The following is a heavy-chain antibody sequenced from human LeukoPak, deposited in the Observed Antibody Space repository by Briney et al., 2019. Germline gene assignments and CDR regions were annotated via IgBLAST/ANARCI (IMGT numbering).Heavy chain of an antibody. V-gene: IGHV4-39*07. CDR1: GGPISSSDHY. D-gene: IGHD5-24*01. CDR3: ARGDERWLQFGAFDI. Sequence: SETLSLTCTVSGGPISSSDHYWGWIRQPPGTGPEWIGSIYYSGRTFYNPSLESRVTISVDTSKNQFSLKLSSVTAADTAVYYCARGDERWLQFGAFDIWGQGTMVTVSS. CDR2: IYYSGRT. J-gene: IGHJ3*02.